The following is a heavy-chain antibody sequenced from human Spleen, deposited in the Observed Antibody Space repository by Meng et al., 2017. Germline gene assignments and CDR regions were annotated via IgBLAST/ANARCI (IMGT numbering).Heavy chain of an antibody. CDR1: GGSFCGYY. V-gene: IGHV4-34*01. D-gene: IGHD7-27*01. CDR2: INHSGST. CDR3: ARVMGISPAFDI. Sequence: QVQLPQWGAGLLKPSETLSLSCAVYGGSFCGYYWSWIRQPPGKGLEWIGEINHSGSTNYNPSLKIRVTISVDTSKTQFSLKLSSVTAADTAVYYCARVMGISPAFDIWGQGTMVTVSS. J-gene: IGHJ3*02.